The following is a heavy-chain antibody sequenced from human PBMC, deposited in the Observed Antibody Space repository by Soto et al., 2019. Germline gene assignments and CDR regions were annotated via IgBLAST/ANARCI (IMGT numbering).Heavy chain of an antibody. CDR1: GFTFSSYA. CDR2: ISGSGGST. CDR3: AKDRYYDSSGLDAFDI. V-gene: IGHV3-23*01. J-gene: IGHJ3*02. Sequence: GGSLRLSCAASGFTFSSYAMSWVRQAPGKGLEWVSAISGSGGSTYYADSVKGRFTISRDNSKITLYLQMNSLRAEDTAVYYCAKDRYYDSSGLDAFDIWGQGTMVTVSS. D-gene: IGHD3-22*01.